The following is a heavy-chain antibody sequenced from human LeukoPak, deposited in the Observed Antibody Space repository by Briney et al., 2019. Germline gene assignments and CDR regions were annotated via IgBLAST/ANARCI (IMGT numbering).Heavy chain of an antibody. CDR3: ARFEAGSGSYYGAFDY. V-gene: IGHV4-59*01. D-gene: IGHD3-10*01. Sequence: SETLSLTCTVSGGSITDYYWSWIRHSSGKGLEWIGYIYYSGSTNYNPSLKSRVTISVDTSKNQFSLKLSSVTAADTAVYYCARFEAGSGSYYGAFDYWGQGTLVTVSS. CDR1: GGSITDYY. J-gene: IGHJ4*02. CDR2: IYYSGST.